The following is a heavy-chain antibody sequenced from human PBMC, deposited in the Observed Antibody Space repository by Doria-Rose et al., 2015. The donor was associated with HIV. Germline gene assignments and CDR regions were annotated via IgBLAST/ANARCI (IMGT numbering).Heavy chain of an antibody. Sequence: ASGFTFSSYGMHWVRQAPGKGLEWVAVIWYDGSNKYYADSVKGRFTISRDNSKNTLYLQMNSLRAEDTAVYYCARDRADYYDSSGSDAFDIWGQGTMVTVSS. CDR2: IWYDGSNK. CDR3: ARDRADYYDSSGSDAFDI. D-gene: IGHD3-22*01. J-gene: IGHJ3*02. V-gene: IGHV3-33*01. CDR1: GFTFSSYG.